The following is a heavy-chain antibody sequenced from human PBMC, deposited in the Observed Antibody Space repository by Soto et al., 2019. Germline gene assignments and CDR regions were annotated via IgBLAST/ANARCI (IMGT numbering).Heavy chain of an antibody. V-gene: IGHV3-30*18. J-gene: IGHJ2*01. CDR2: ISSDGSQK. CDR3: AKNIVRGHWYFDL. D-gene: IGHD3-10*01. CDR1: GIAFSGCG. Sequence: QVQLVESGGGVVQPGKSLRLSCAASGIAFSGCGMFWVRQTPSKGLEWVAAISSDGSQKYYADSVKGRFTISRGNSKNTLYVQMNGLTTADTAVYYCAKNIVRGHWYFDLWGRGTLVTVSS.